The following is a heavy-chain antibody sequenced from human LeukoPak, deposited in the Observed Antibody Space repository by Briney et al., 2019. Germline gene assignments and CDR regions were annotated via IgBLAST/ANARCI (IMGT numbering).Heavy chain of an antibody. CDR1: GFTFSSYW. CDR2: IKQDGSEK. CDR3: AGRQQWLVSPDDH. J-gene: IGHJ4*02. V-gene: IGHV3-7*01. Sequence: GGSLRLSCAASGFTFSSYWMSWVRQAPGKGLEWVANIKQDGSEKYYVDSVKGRFTISRDNSKNTLYLQMNSLRAEDTAVYYCAGRQQWLVSPDDHWGQGTLVTVSS. D-gene: IGHD6-19*01.